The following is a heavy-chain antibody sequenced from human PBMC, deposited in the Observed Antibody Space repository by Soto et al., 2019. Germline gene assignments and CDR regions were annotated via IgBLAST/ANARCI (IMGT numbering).Heavy chain of an antibody. CDR2: TYYRSKWYN. J-gene: IGHJ4*02. CDR3: ARDLVVVPAAMFMTNFDY. CDR1: GDSVSSNSAA. D-gene: IGHD2-2*01. Sequence: KQSQTLSLTCAISGDSVSSNSAAWNWIRQSPSRGLEWLGRTYYRSKWYNDYAVSVKSRITINPDTSKNQFSLQLNSVTPEDTAVYYCARDLVVVPAAMFMTNFDYWGQGTLVTVSS. V-gene: IGHV6-1*01.